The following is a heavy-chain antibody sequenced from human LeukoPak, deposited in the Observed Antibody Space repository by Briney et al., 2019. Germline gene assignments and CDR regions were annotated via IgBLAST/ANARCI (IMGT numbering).Heavy chain of an antibody. V-gene: IGHV1-69*06. D-gene: IGHD6-19*01. CDR1: GGTFSSYA. CDR2: IIPIFGTA. CDR3: ARATLGPDSSGWYDLDY. Sequence: SVKVSCKASGGTFSSYAISWVRQAPGQGLEWMGGIIPIFGTANYAQKFQGRVTITADKSTSTAYMELSSLRSEDTAVYYCARATLGPDSSGWYDLDYWGQGTLVTVSS. J-gene: IGHJ4*02.